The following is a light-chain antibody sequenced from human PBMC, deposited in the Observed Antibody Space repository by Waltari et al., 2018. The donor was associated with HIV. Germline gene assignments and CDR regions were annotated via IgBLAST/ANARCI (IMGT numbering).Light chain of an antibody. CDR2: EVS. CDR1: SSDVGNYTL. V-gene: IGLV2-23*02. CDR3: CSYAGSSPLWV. J-gene: IGLJ3*02. Sequence: QSALTQPASVSGSPGQSITISCTGTSSDVGNYTLIPWYQQHPGKVPKLIMFEVSARRSGVSDRFSVSKSVNTASLTISGLQAEDAADYYCCSYAGSSPLWVFGGGSKLTVL.